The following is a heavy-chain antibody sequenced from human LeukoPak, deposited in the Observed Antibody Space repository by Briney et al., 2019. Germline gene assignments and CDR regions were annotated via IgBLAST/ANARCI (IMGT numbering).Heavy chain of an antibody. J-gene: IGHJ4*02. CDR3: ARSVGATPYYFDD. CDR1: GGTFSSYA. Sequence: SVKVSCKASGGTFSSYAISWVRQAPGQGLEWMGGIIPIFGTANYAQKFQGRVTITADESTSTAYMELSSLRSEDTAVYYCARSVGATPYYFDDWGQGTLVTVSA. V-gene: IGHV1-69*13. CDR2: IIPIFGTA. D-gene: IGHD1-26*01.